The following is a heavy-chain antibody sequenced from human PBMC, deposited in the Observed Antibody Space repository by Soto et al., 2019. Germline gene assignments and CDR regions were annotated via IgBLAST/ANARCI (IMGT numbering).Heavy chain of an antibody. V-gene: IGHV1-24*01. CDR3: ATVYGSGSYYNFNLDY. J-gene: IGHJ4*02. Sequence: ASVKVSCKVSGYTLTELSMHWVRQAPGKGLEWMGGFDPEDGETIYAQKFQGRVTMTEDTSTDTAYMELSSLRSEDTAVYYCATVYGSGSYYNFNLDYWGQGTLVTVSS. CDR2: FDPEDGET. D-gene: IGHD3-10*01. CDR1: GYTLTELS.